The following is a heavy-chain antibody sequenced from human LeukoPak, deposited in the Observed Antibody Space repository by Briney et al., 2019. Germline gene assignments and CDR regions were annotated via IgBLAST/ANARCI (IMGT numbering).Heavy chain of an antibody. D-gene: IGHD1-14*01. CDR3: ARNFPGRTEDV. CDR1: GGSISSSY. Sequence: SETLSLTCTVAGGSISSSYWSWIRQPPGKGLEWLGYIYYSGSTNYNPSLKSRVTISVDTSKNQFSLKLSSVTAADTAVYYCARNFPGRTEDVWGKGTTVIVSS. J-gene: IGHJ6*04. CDR2: IYYSGST. V-gene: IGHV4-59*01.